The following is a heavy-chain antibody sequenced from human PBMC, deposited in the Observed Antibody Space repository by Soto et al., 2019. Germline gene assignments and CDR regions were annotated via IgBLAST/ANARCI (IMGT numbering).Heavy chain of an antibody. J-gene: IGHJ3*02. D-gene: IGHD6-6*01. CDR2: TSVYNGNT. CDR3: ARRGPYSTSPLSNAFDI. CDR1: GYTFTSYG. V-gene: IGHV1-18*01. Sequence: AASVKVSCKASGYTFTSYGISWVRQAPGQGLEWMGWTSVYNGNTNYAQKLQGRVTMTTDTSTNTAYMDLRSLRSDDTAVYYCARRGPYSTSPLSNAFDIWGQGTMVTVSS.